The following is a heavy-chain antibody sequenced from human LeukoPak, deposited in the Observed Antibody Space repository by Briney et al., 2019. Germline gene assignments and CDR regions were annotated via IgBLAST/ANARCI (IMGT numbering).Heavy chain of an antibody. CDR3: ARLAVVTKFDY. D-gene: IGHD3-22*01. J-gene: IGHJ4*02. Sequence: SETLSLTCAVYGGSFSGYYWSWIRQPPGKGLEWIGEINHSGSTNHNPSLKSRVTISVDTSKNQFSLKLSSVTAADTAVYYCARLAVVTKFDYWGQGTLVTVSS. V-gene: IGHV4-34*01. CDR2: INHSGST. CDR1: GGSFSGYY.